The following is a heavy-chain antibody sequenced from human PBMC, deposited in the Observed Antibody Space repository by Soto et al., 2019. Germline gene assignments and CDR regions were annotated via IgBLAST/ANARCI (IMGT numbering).Heavy chain of an antibody. V-gene: IGHV3-23*01. CDR2: ISGSGGST. J-gene: IGHJ6*03. CDR3: ASNTIHYYYYYMDV. CDR1: GFTFSSYA. Sequence: GGSLRLSCAASGFTFSSYAMSWVRQAPGKGLEWVSAISGSGGSTYYADSVKGRFTISRDNSKNTLYLQMNSLRAEDTAVYYCASNTIHYYYYYMDVWGKGTTVTVS. D-gene: IGHD3-9*01.